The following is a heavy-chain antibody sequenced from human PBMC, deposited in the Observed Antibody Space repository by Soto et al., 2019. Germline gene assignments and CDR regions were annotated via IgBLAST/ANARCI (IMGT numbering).Heavy chain of an antibody. Sequence: GGSLRLSCAASGFTFSSYAMTWVRQSPGKGLEWVSAISGSGDSTYYADSVKGRFTISRDNSKNTLYLQMNSLRAEDTAVYYCAKGRSGYFLHYWGQGTLVTVSS. CDR3: AKGRSGYFLHY. V-gene: IGHV3-23*01. J-gene: IGHJ4*02. CDR1: GFTFSSYA. D-gene: IGHD3-22*01. CDR2: ISGSGDST.